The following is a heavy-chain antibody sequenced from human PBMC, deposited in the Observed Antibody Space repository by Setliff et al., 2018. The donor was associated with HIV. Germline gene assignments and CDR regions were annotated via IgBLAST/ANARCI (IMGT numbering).Heavy chain of an antibody. CDR2: IIHSGGT. V-gene: IGHV4-34*12. CDR3: ARPMEIGRHPVAGQRDAFDI. D-gene: IGHD6-19*01. J-gene: IGHJ3*02. CDR1: GGSFSGYY. Sequence: SETLSLTCAVYGGSFSGYYWGWIRQPPGKGLEWIGEIIHSGGTNYNPSLKSRVTISVDTSKNQFSLKLSSVTAADAAVYYCARPMEIGRHPVAGQRDAFDIWGQGTMVTVSS.